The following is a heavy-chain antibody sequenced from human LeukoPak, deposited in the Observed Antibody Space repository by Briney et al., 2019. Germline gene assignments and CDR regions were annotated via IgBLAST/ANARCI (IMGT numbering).Heavy chain of an antibody. Sequence: GSSVKVSCKASGGTFSSYAISWVRQAPGQGLEWMGGIIPIFGTANYAQKFQGRVTITADESTSTAYMELSSLRSEDTAVYYCARDQMYYDILTGYYSGYFDYWGQGTLVTVSS. J-gene: IGHJ4*02. CDR3: ARDQMYYDILTGYYSGYFDY. V-gene: IGHV1-69*01. D-gene: IGHD3-9*01. CDR1: GGTFSSYA. CDR2: IIPIFGTA.